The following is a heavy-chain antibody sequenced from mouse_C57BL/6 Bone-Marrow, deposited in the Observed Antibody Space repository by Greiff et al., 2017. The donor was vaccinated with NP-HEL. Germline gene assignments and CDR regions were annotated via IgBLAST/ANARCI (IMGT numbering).Heavy chain of an antibody. CDR1: GYTFTSYW. D-gene: IGHD2-4*01. CDR3: ATSIYYDYQYYFDY. J-gene: IGHJ2*01. CDR2: INPSNGGT. V-gene: IGHV1-53*01. Sequence: QVQLKQPGTELVKPGASVKLSCKASGYTFTSYWMHWVKQRPGQGLEWIGNINPSNGGTNYNEKFKSKATLTVDKSSSTAYMQLSSLTSEDSAVYYCATSIYYDYQYYFDYWGQGTTLTVSS.